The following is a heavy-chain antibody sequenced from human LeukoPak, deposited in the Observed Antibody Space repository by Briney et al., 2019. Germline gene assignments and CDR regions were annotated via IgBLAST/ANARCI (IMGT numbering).Heavy chain of an antibody. Sequence: GASVKVSCKASGYTFTGYYMHWVRQAPGQGLEWMGWINPNSGGTNYAQKFQGRVTMTRDTSISTAYMELSRLRSDDTAVYYCARGSSSGWYSCDYWGQGTLVTVSS. J-gene: IGHJ4*02. CDR3: ARGSSSGWYSCDY. CDR2: INPNSGGT. V-gene: IGHV1-2*02. CDR1: GYTFTGYY. D-gene: IGHD6-19*01.